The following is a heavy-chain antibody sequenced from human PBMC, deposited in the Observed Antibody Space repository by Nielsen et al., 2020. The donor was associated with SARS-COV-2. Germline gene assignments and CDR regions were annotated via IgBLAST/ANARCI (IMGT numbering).Heavy chain of an antibody. D-gene: IGHD3-3*01. CDR2: IRSKVYGGTT. V-gene: IGHV3-49*02. Sequence: WIRQPPGKGLEWVGFIRSKVYGGTTEYAASVKGRFTISRDDSKSIAYLQMNSLKTEDTAVYYCTRVAYDFWSGSTYYMDVWGKGTTVTVSS. CDR3: TRVAYDFWSGSTYYMDV. J-gene: IGHJ6*03.